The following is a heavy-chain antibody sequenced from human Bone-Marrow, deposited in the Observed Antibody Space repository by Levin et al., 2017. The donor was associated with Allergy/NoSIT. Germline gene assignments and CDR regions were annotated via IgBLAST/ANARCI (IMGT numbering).Heavy chain of an antibody. CDR1: GFIFSNYA. CDR3: AGYDTSAYHSPFDY. V-gene: IGHV3-23*01. D-gene: IGHD3-22*01. J-gene: IGHJ4*02. CDR2: ISGSGGNT. Sequence: TGGSLRLSCAASGFIFSNYAMNWVRQAPGKGLEWVSQISGSGGNTHYADSVKGRFTFSRDNSKNTLYFQMNSLRAEDTAVYYCAGYDTSAYHSPFDYWGQGTLVTVSS.